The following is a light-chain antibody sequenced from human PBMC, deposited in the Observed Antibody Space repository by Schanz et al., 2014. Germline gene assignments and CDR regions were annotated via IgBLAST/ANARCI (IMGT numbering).Light chain of an antibody. V-gene: IGLV1-51*01. CDR3: GTWDSSLSAGV. Sequence: QSVLTQPPSISAAPGQEVTISCSGSSSNIENNYVSWYQQLPGSAPKLLIYDNSRRPSGIPDRFSGSKSGTSATLGITGLQTGDEADYYCGTWDSSLSAGVFGGGTKLTVL. CDR2: DNS. J-gene: IGLJ3*02. CDR1: SSNIENNY.